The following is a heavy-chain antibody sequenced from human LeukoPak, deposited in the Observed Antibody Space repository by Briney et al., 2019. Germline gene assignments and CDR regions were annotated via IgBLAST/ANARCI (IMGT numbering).Heavy chain of an antibody. Sequence: GGSLRLSCAASGFTISSYGMHWVRQAPGKGLEWVAVISYDGSNKYYADSVKGRFTISRDNSKNTLYLQMNSLRAEDTAVYYCARNSGWYVDYWGQGTLVTVSS. D-gene: IGHD6-19*01. V-gene: IGHV3-30*03. CDR1: GFTISSYG. CDR3: ARNSGWYVDY. CDR2: ISYDGSNK. J-gene: IGHJ4*02.